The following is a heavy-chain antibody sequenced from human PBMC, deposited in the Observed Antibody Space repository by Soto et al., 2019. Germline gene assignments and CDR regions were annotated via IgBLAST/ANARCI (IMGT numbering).Heavy chain of an antibody. CDR2: IYYSGST. CDR3: ARKRYYYDSSGYYPSYYDY. CDR1: GGCISSGGYY. D-gene: IGHD3-22*01. V-gene: IGHV4-31*03. Sequence: SETLSLTCTVSGGCISSGGYYWSWIRQHPGKGLEWIGYIYYSGSTYYNPSLKSRVTISVDTSKNQFSLKLSSVTAADTAVYYCARKRYYYDSSGYYPSYYDYWGQGTLVTVSS. J-gene: IGHJ4*02.